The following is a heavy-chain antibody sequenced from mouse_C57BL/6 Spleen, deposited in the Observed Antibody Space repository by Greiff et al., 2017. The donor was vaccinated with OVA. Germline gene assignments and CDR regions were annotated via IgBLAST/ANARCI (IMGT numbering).Heavy chain of an antibody. Sequence: VQLQQSGPELVKPGASVKIPCKASGYTFTDYNMDWVKQSHGKSLEWIGDINPNNGGTIYNQKFKGKATLTVDKSSSTAYMELRNLTSEDTAVYYCARYGYDGDPFAYWGQGTLVTVSA. V-gene: IGHV1-18*01. D-gene: IGHD2-2*01. CDR3: ARYGYDGDPFAY. J-gene: IGHJ3*01. CDR2: INPNNGGT. CDR1: GYTFTDYN.